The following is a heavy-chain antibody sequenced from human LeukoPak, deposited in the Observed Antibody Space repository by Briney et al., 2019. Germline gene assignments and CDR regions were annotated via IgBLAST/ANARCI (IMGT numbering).Heavy chain of an antibody. CDR3: ARESDSSGWYDY. D-gene: IGHD6-19*01. J-gene: IGHJ4*02. CDR1: GFNFDDYA. Sequence: GGSLRLSCAAPGFNFDDYAIHWVRQAPGKGLEWVSLISGDGGSTFYADSVRGRFTISRDNSKNSLYLQMSSLRSEDTALYFCARESDSSGWYDYWGQGTLVT. V-gene: IGHV3-43*02. CDR2: ISGDGGST.